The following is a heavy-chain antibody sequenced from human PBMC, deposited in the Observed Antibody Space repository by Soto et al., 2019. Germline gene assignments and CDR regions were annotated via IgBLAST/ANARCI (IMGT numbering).Heavy chain of an antibody. Sequence: GGSLRLSCAASGFTFSSYAMHWVRQAPGKGLEWVAVISYDGSNKYYADSVKGRFTISRDNSKNTLYLQMNSLRAEDTAVYYCARDSSLKPYYFDYWGQGTLVTVSS. CDR3: ARDSSLKPYYFDY. J-gene: IGHJ4*02. CDR1: GFTFSSYA. V-gene: IGHV3-30-3*01. CDR2: ISYDGSNK.